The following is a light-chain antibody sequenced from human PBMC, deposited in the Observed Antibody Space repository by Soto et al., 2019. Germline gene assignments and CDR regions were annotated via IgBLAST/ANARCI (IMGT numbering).Light chain of an antibody. V-gene: IGLV2-14*01. CDR1: SSDVGGYDY. J-gene: IGLJ2*01. CDR2: DVS. Sequence: QSALTQPASVSGSPGQSITISCTGTSSDVGGYDYVSWYQQHPGKVPKLMIYDVSSRPSGVSNRFSGSKSGNTASLTISGLQAEDEADYYFSSYASSSTLVFGGGTQLTVL. CDR3: SSYASSSTLV.